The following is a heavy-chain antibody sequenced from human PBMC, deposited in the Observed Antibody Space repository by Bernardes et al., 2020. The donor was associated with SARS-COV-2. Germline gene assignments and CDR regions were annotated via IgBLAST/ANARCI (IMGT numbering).Heavy chain of an antibody. D-gene: IGHD2-2*01. CDR1: GVSFSGYY. CDR2: INHSGST. V-gene: IGHV4-34*01. CDR3: ARARGGYCSSTSCYGRGYYYYMDV. Sequence: RSPTCAAYGVSFSGYYWSWIRQPPGKGREWIGEINHSGSTNYNPSLKSRVTRSVDTSKNQFSLKLSSVTAADTAVYYCARARGGYCSSTSCYGRGYYYYMDVWGKGTTVTVSS. J-gene: IGHJ6*03.